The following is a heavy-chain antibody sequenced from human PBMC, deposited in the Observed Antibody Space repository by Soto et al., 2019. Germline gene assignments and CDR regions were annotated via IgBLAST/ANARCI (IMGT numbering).Heavy chain of an antibody. D-gene: IGHD5-12*01. CDR2: INPSGGST. V-gene: IGHV1-46*01. CDR3: ARGGYSGPSGYYYYGMDV. J-gene: IGHJ6*02. Sequence: ASVKVSCKASGYTFTSYYMHWVRQAPGQGLEWMGIINPSGGSTSYAQKFQGGVTMTRDTSTSTVYMELSSLRSEDTAVYYCARGGYSGPSGYYYYGMDVWGQGTTVTV. CDR1: GYTFTSYY.